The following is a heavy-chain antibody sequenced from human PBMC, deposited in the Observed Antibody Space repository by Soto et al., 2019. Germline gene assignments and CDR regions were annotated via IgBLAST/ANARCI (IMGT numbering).Heavy chain of an antibody. V-gene: IGHV1-69*02. CDR1: GGTFSSYT. D-gene: IGHD3-22*01. J-gene: IGHJ4*02. CDR3: ARPIYYDSSGSVGYSDY. Sequence: QVQLVQSGAEVKKPGSSVKVSCKASGGTFSSYTISWVRQAPGQGLEWMGRIIPILGIANYAQKFQGRVTITADKSTSTAYMELSSLRSEDTAVYYCARPIYYDSSGSVGYSDYWGQGTLVTVSS. CDR2: IIPILGIA.